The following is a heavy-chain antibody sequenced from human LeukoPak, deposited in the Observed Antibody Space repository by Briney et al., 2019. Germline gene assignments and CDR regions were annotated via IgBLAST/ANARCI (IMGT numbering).Heavy chain of an antibody. CDR3: ARGRRGYYDTGLFDY. CDR2: IIPIFGIA. CDR1: GGTFSSYA. J-gene: IGHJ4*02. Sequence: SVKVSCKASGGTFSSYAISWVRQAPGQGLEWMGRIIPIFGIANYAQKFQGRVTITADKSTSTAYMELSSLRSEDTAAYYCARGRRGYYDTGLFDYWGQGTLVTVSS. V-gene: IGHV1-69*04. D-gene: IGHD3-22*01.